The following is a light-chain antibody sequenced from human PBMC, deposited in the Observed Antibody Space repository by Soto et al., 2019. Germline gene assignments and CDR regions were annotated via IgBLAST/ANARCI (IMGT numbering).Light chain of an antibody. V-gene: IGKV1-5*01. J-gene: IGKJ1*01. Sequence: DIPMTQSPSTLSASLRATVTITWRASQSISSWLAWYQQKPGKAAKLLIYDASSLESGVPSRFSGSGSGTEFTLTISSLQPDDFATYYCQQYNSYRTFGQGTKVDI. CDR2: DAS. CDR3: QQYNSYRT. CDR1: QSISSW.